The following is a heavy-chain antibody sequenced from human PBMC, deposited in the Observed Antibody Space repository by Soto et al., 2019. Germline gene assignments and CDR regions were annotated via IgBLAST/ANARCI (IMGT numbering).Heavy chain of an antibody. V-gene: IGHV3-21*01. CDR1: GFTFSSYS. D-gene: IGHD6-13*01. CDR3: ARDPSSSWDIDY. J-gene: IGHJ4*02. CDR2: ISSSSSYI. Sequence: PGGSLRLSCAASGFTFSSYSMNWVRQAPGKGLEWVSSISSSSSYIYYADSVKGRFTISRDNAKNSLYLQMNSLRAEDTAVYYCARDPSSSWDIDYWGQGTPVTVSS.